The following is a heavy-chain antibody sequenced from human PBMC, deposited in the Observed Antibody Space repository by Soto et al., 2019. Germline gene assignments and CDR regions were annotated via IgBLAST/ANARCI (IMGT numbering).Heavy chain of an antibody. V-gene: IGHV1-69*14. D-gene: IGHD6-6*01. CDR1: GGPFSAYA. CDR3: ATPSRGSSNYAMHI. J-gene: IGHJ6*02. Sequence: QDRLVQSGAEVKKPGSSVKVSCKAYGGPFSAYAVSWVRQAPGQGLEWGGGIVPTFGTQKYAEKSQGRVTITADTSTSTVFLFLSSLRSEATAVYYFATPSRGSSNYAMHIWGQSTTVTVSS. CDR2: IVPTFGTQ.